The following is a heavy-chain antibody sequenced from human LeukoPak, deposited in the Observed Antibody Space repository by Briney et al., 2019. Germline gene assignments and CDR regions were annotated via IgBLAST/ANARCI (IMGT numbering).Heavy chain of an antibody. CDR1: GGSISNYY. CDR3: ARKAGGINYGYDYFDY. J-gene: IGHJ4*02. D-gene: IGHD5-18*01. Sequence: SETLSLTCTVSGGSISNYYWSWIRQPAGKGLEWLGLIYAGGGTNYNPSLKGRGTMSVNTSKNQFSLRVTSMTAADTAVYYCARKAGGINYGYDYFDYWGQGILVTVSS. CDR2: IYAGGGT. V-gene: IGHV4-4*07.